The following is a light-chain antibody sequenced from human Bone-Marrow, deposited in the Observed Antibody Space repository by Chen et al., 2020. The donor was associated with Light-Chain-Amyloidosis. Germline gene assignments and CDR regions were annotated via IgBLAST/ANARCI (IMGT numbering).Light chain of an antibody. CDR1: LLAKNY. CDR2: KDT. V-gene: IGLV3-27*01. CDR3: YSATDDSLGV. J-gene: IGLJ3*02. Sequence: SYELTQPSSVSVSPGQPAKIPCSGDLLAKNYVRWLQQKPGQAPVLVIYKDTERPSGIPERFSGSSSETTATLTVSGAQVDDEADYHCYSATDDSLGVFGGGTRLTVL.